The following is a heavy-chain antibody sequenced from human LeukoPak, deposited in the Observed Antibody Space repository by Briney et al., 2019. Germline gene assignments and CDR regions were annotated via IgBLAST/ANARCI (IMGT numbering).Heavy chain of an antibody. CDR2: ISGGGRTT. Sequence: GGSLRLSCVASGFTFTPYTMNWVRQAPGKGLEWVSVISGGGRTTYYAESVKGRFTISRDNSNNMVYLQMNSLRAEDTALYYCAKKIPNSNPFDYWGQGTLVTVSS. V-gene: IGHV3-23*01. J-gene: IGHJ4*02. CDR3: AKKIPNSNPFDY. CDR1: GFTFTPYT.